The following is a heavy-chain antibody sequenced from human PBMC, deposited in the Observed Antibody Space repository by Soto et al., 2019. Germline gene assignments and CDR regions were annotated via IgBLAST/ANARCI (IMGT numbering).Heavy chain of an antibody. Sequence: QVQLREWGPGLVKPSQTLSLKCSVSGGSISTGGLYWSWIRQHPRKGLEWIGDIYYSGRTYDNPSLTSRVTILIEASKNQFSLKLTSVTAADTAVYYCAQALVFTGGDGIDIWGQGRLVTVSS. J-gene: IGHJ3*02. CDR1: GGSISTGGLY. CDR2: IYYSGRT. D-gene: IGHD1-1*01. V-gene: IGHV4-31*02. CDR3: AQALVFTGGDGIDI.